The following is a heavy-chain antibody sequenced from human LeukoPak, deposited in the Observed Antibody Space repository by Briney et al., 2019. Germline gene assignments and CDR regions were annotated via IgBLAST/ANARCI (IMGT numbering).Heavy chain of an antibody. CDR2: IYYSGST. D-gene: IGHD1-26*01. CDR3: ARDKRRGGATDY. Sequence: SSETLSLTCTVSGGSISSSSYYWGWIRQPPGKGLEWIGSIYYSGSTYYNPSLKSRVTISVDTSKNQFSLKLSSVTAADTAVYYCARDKRRGGATDYWGQGTLVTVSS. CDR1: GGSISSSSYY. J-gene: IGHJ4*02. V-gene: IGHV4-39*07.